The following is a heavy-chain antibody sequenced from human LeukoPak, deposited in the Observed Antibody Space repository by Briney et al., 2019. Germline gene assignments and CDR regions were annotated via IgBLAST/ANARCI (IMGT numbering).Heavy chain of an antibody. V-gene: IGHV4-59*01. Sequence: SETLSLTCTVSGGSISSYYWSWIRQPPGKGLEWIGYIYYSGSTNYNPSLKSRVTISVDTSKNQFSLKLSSVTAADTAVYYCARGQSSGYAFDIWGQGTMVTVSS. CDR3: ARGQSSGYAFDI. J-gene: IGHJ3*02. CDR2: IYYSGST. D-gene: IGHD3-22*01. CDR1: GGSISSYY.